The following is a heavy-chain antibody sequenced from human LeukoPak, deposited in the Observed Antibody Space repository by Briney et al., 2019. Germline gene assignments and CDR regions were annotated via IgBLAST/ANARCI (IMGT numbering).Heavy chain of an antibody. CDR3: ARERRSSGCSDY. V-gene: IGHV1-18*01. CDR1: GYTFTSYG. D-gene: IGHD6-19*01. J-gene: IGHJ4*02. Sequence: ASVTVSCKASGYTFTSYGISWVRQAPGQGREWMGWISAYNGNTNYAQKLQGRVTMTTDTSTSTAYMELRSLRSDDTAVYYCARERRSSGCSDYWGQGTLVTVSS. CDR2: ISAYNGNT.